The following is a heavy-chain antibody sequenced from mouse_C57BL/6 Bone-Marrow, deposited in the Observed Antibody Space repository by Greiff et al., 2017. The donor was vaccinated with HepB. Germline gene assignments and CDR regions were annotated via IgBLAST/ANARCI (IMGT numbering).Heavy chain of an antibody. CDR2: INPNNGGT. D-gene: IGHD1-1*01. Sequence: VQLQQSGPELVKPGASVKISCKASGYTFTDYYMNWVKQSHGKSLEWIGDINPNNGGTSYNQKFKGKATLTVDKSSSTAYMELRSLTSEDSAVYYCARGGVYYYGSSWNYAMDYWGQGTSVTVSS. CDR3: ARGGVYYYGSSWNYAMDY. V-gene: IGHV1-26*01. CDR1: GYTFTDYY. J-gene: IGHJ4*01.